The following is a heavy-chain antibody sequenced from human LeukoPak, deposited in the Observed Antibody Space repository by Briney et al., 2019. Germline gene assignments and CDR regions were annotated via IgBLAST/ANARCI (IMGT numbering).Heavy chain of an antibody. D-gene: IGHD4/OR15-4a*01. Sequence: GGSLRLSCTVSGFTVSTNFMSWVRQAPGKGLEWVSFIYSDNTHYSDSVKGRFTTSRDNSKNTLYLQMNSLRAEDTAVYYCARRAGAYSHPYDYWGQGTLVTVSS. CDR2: IYSDNT. J-gene: IGHJ4*02. CDR3: ARRAGAYSHPYDY. CDR1: GFTVSTNF. V-gene: IGHV3-53*01.